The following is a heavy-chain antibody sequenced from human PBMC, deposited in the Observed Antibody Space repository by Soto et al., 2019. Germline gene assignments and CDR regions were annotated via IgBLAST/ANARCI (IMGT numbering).Heavy chain of an antibody. Sequence: QVQLQESGPGLVKPSETLSLTCTVSGVSISSYYWGWIRQPPGKGLEWIGFIYYSGSTSYNPSLKSRLSISVDTSKNQFSLKLRSVTAAATAVYYCARAWNRFPDVWGQGTTVTVSS. CDR1: GVSISSYY. V-gene: IGHV4-59*01. CDR2: IYYSGST. D-gene: IGHD1-1*01. J-gene: IGHJ6*02. CDR3: ARAWNRFPDV.